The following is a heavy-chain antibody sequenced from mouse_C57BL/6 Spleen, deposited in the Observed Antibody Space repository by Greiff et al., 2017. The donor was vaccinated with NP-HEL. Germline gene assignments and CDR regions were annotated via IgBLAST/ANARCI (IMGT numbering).Heavy chain of an antibody. J-gene: IGHJ1*03. CDR1: GYAFTNYL. V-gene: IGHV1-54*01. CDR3: ARSRLLGDWYFDV. CDR2: INPGSGGT. D-gene: IGHD2-3*01. Sequence: QVQLQQSGAELVRPGTSVKVSCKASGYAFTNYLIEWVKQRPGQGLEWIGVINPGSGGTNYNEKFKGKATLTADKSSSTAYMQLSSLTSEDSAVYFCARSRLLGDWYFDVWGTGTTVTVSS.